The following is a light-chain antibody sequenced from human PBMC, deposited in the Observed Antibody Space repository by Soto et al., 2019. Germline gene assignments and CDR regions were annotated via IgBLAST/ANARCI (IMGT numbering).Light chain of an antibody. CDR3: QQSDRVPLT. J-gene: IGKJ4*01. Sequence: DIQMTQSPPSLSASVGDRVTITCRASQSIHIHLNWYQQKPGKAPKFLIYAASSLQSGVPSRFSGSGSGTDFTLTISNLQPEDFGTYYCQQSDRVPLTFGGGTKVEIK. CDR1: QSIHIH. CDR2: AAS. V-gene: IGKV1-39*01.